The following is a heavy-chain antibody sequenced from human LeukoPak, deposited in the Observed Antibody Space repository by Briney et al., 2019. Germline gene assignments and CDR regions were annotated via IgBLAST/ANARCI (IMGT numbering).Heavy chain of an antibody. D-gene: IGHD6-13*01. CDR2: INPNSGRT. Sequence: GASVSVSCKAAGYTFTSSDINWVRQAAGQGLEWMGWINPNSGRTGYAQKFQGRVRMTANTSISTAYMELRNLRFDDTAVYYCARGRSGLAAAGTYDYWGQGTLITVSS. J-gene: IGHJ4*02. CDR1: GYTFTSSD. V-gene: IGHV1-8*01. CDR3: ARGRSGLAAAGTYDY.